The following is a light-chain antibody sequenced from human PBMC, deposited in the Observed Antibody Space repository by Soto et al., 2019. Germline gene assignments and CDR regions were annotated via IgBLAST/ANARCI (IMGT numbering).Light chain of an antibody. V-gene: IGKV3-15*01. CDR1: QSVSSN. CDR3: QKYNNWPRT. Sequence: EIVMTQSPATLSVSPGEIATLSCRASQSVSSNLAWYQQKTGQAPRLLIYGESTRATGIPDRLSGSGSGTEFNLTISRLQSEDFAVYYCQKYNNWPRTFGQGTKVDIK. CDR2: GES. J-gene: IGKJ1*01.